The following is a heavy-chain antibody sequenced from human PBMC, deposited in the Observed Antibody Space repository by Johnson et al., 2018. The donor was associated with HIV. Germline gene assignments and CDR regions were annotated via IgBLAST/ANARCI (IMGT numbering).Heavy chain of an antibody. CDR3: AKVSGWYTWGVFDI. V-gene: IGHV3-30*02. D-gene: IGHD6-19*01. CDR1: GFTFSSYG. Sequence: VQLVESGGGVVQPGGYLRLSCAASGFTFSSYGMHWVRQAPGKGLEWVAFIRYDGSNKYYADSVKGRFTISRDNSKNTLYLQMNSLRAEDTAVYYCAKVSGWYTWGVFDIWGQGTMVTVSS. CDR2: IRYDGSNK. J-gene: IGHJ3*02.